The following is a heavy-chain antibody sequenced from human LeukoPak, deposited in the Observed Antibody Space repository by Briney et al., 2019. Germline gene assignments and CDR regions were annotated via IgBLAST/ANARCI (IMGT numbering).Heavy chain of an antibody. D-gene: IGHD3-10*01. CDR2: ISGSGGST. J-gene: IGHJ4*02. V-gene: IGHV3-23*01. Sequence: PSETLSLTCTVSGGSISSYYWSWVRQAPGKGLEWVSAISGSGGSTYYADSVKGRFTISRDNSKNTLYLQMNSLRAEDTAVYYCAKDQGVRGVSPDYWGQGTLVTVSS. CDR1: GGSISSYY. CDR3: AKDQGVRGVSPDY.